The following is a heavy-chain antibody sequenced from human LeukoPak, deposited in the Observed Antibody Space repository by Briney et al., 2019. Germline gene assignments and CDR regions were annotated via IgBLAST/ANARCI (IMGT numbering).Heavy chain of an antibody. V-gene: IGHV3-21*01. CDR3: ASSRVDTAMVFDY. J-gene: IGHJ4*02. Sequence: PGGSLRLSCAASGFTFTDYNMNWVRQAPGKALEWVSSISSSSSYIYYADSVKGRFTISRDNAKNSLYLQMNSLRAEDTAVYYCASSRVDTAMVFDYWGQGTLVTVSS. D-gene: IGHD5-18*01. CDR2: ISSSSSYI. CDR1: GFTFTDYN.